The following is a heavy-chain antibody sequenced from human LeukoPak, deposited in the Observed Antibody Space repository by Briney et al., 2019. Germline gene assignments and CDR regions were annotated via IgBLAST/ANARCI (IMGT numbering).Heavy chain of an antibody. J-gene: IGHJ4*02. D-gene: IGHD5-18*01. V-gene: IGHV4-4*07. CDR3: ARGSIGGYSYGYLSYFDY. CDR2: IYTSGST. CDR1: GGSISSYY. Sequence: SETLSLTCTVSGGSISSYYWSWIRQPAGKGLEWIGRIYTSGSTNYNPSLKSRVTMSVDTSKNQFSLKLSSVTAADTAVYYCARGSIGGYSYGYLSYFDYWGQGTLVTVSS.